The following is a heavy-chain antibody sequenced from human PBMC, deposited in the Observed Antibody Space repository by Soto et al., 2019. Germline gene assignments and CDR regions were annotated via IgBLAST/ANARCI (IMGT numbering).Heavy chain of an antibody. CDR3: SGGTGYYYYGMDV. D-gene: IGHD3-9*01. Sequence: EASVKVSCKASGYTFTSYYMHWVRQAPGQVLEWMGIINPSGGSTSYAQKFQGRVTMTRDTSTSTVYMKLSSLRSEDTAVYYCSGGTGYYYYGMDVWGQGTTVTVSS. CDR2: INPSGGST. CDR1: GYTFTSYY. J-gene: IGHJ6*02. V-gene: IGHV1-46*01.